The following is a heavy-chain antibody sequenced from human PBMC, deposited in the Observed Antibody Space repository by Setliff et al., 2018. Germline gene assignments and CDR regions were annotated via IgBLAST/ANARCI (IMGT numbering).Heavy chain of an antibody. D-gene: IGHD3-10*01. CDR2: ISHSGNT. CDR1: GESFSGYF. J-gene: IGHJ5*02. Sequence: LSLTCAVYGESFSGYFWSWIRQTPEKGLEWIGEISHSGNTNYNPSFKSRVTISIDTSKNQFSLKVNSVTAADTAVYFCARVLVLGYNWFDPWGQGTLVTVSS. CDR3: ARVLVLGYNWFDP. V-gene: IGHV4-34*01.